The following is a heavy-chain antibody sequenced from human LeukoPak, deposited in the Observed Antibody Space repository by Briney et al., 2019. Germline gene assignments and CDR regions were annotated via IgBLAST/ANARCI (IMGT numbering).Heavy chain of an antibody. CDR3: ARDRRSSGWYRGFDP. CDR1: GGSFSGYY. D-gene: IGHD6-19*01. V-gene: IGHV4-34*01. Sequence: SETLSLTCAVYGGSFSGYYWSWIRQPPGKGLEWIGEINHSGSTNYNPSHKSQVTISVDTSKNQFSLKLSSVTAADTAVYYCARDRRSSGWYRGFDPWGQGTLVTVSS. CDR2: INHSGST. J-gene: IGHJ5*02.